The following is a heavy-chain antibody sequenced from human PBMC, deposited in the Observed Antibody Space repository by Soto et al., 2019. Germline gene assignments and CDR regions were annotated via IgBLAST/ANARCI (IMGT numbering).Heavy chain of an antibody. CDR3: ANDY. J-gene: IGHJ4*02. V-gene: IGHV3-23*01. CDR1: GFTFSRHG. Sequence: GGSLRLSCVASGFTFSRHGLSWVRQAPGKGLEWVSTINPSGDSTFYADSVKGRFTISRDNSKNTVYLQMNSLRAEDTAVYYCANDYWGQGTLVTVSS. CDR2: INPSGDST.